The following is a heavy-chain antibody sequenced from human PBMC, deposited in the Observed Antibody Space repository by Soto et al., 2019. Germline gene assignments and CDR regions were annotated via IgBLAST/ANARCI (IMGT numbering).Heavy chain of an antibody. CDR3: TTDAVTGSGWGH. CDR1: GFSFTNAQ. V-gene: IGHV3-15*07. Sequence: EVQLVESGGGLVKPGGSLRLSCAASGFSFTNAQMHWVRQAPGKGLEWVGRIRSKADGERTDYAAPVKDRFTISRDDSENTVSLQINSLETADTAMYYCTTDAVTGSGWGHSGQGTLVTVSS. CDR2: IRSKADGERT. D-gene: IGHD6-19*01. J-gene: IGHJ4*02.